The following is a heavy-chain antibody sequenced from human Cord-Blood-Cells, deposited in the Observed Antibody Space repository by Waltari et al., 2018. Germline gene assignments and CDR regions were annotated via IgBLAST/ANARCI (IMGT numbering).Heavy chain of an antibody. V-gene: IGHV4-34*01. J-gene: IGHJ4*02. CDR3: ARCRGAARHFDY. D-gene: IGHD6-6*01. CDR1: GGSFSGYY. CDR2: FNHRQST. Sequence: QVQLQQWGAGLLKPSETLSLTCAVYGGSFSGYYCSWIRQHPGKGLDWIGEFNHRQSTNSSPSFKSRVTMSVDSSKSQFYLKLSSVTAADTAVYYCARCRGAARHFDYWGQGTLVTVSS.